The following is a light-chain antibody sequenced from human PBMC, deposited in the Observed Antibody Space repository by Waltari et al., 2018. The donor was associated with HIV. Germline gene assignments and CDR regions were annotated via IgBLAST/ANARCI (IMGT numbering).Light chain of an antibody. CDR2: YDD. CDR1: SSNIGHNA. Sequence: QSVLTQPPSVSEAPRQRVTISCSGRSSNIGHNAVNWYQQVPGKPPKLLIYYDDLLSSGCSDRFSGSKSGTSASLAIRGLQAEDEADYYCAAWDDSLNGYVFGSGTKVTVL. CDR3: AAWDDSLNGYV. V-gene: IGLV1-36*01. J-gene: IGLJ1*01.